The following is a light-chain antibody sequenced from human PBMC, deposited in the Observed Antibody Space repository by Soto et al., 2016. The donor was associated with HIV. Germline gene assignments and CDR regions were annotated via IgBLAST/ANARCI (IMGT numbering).Light chain of an antibody. Sequence: DIQMTQSPSTLSASVGDRVTITCRASQSISNWLAWYQQKPGKAPKLLIYEASTLQSEVPSRFSGSGSGTDFTLIISSLQPEDFATYYCQQSYNTPRSFGQGTMVEIK. V-gene: IGKV1-39*01. CDR2: EAS. CDR3: QQSYNTPRS. J-gene: IGKJ1*01. CDR1: QSISNW.